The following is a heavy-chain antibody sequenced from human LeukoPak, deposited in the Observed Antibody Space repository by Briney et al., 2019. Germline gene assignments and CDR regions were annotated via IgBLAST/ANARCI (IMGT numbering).Heavy chain of an antibody. CDR1: EFIFNDHA. D-gene: IGHD3-22*01. Sequence: GGSLRLSCAASEFIFNDHAMYWVRQPPGKGPEWVSAITWDSTNTGYADSVKGRFTISRDNAKNSLYLQMNSLRPEDTALYYCARVSYYYDTSGLGAFDIWGQGTMVTVSS. CDR2: ITWDSTNT. J-gene: IGHJ3*02. CDR3: ARVSYYYDTSGLGAFDI. V-gene: IGHV3-9*01.